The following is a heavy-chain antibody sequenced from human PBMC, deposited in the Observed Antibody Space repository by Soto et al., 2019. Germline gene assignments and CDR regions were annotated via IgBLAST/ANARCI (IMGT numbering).Heavy chain of an antibody. J-gene: IGHJ3*02. Sequence: VQLLESGGGLVLPGGSLRLSCAASGFTFSSYAMHWVRQAPGKGLEWVAVISYDGSNKYYADSVKGRFTISRDNSKNTLYLQMNSLRAEDTAVYYCARGPPPLAAAGVEAFDIWGQGTMVTVSS. CDR1: GFTFSSYA. V-gene: IGHV3-30-3*01. CDR2: ISYDGSNK. D-gene: IGHD6-13*01. CDR3: ARGPPPLAAAGVEAFDI.